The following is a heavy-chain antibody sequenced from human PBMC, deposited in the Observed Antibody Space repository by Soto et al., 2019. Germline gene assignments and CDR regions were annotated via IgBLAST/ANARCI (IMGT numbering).Heavy chain of an antibody. J-gene: IGHJ6*03. CDR1: GGSISSYY. Sequence: SETLSLTCTVSGGSISSYYWSWIRQPPGKGLEWIGYIYYSGSTNYNPSLKSRVTISVDTSKNQFSLKLSSVTAADTAEYYCARRDYYYYYMDVWGKGTTVTVSS. V-gene: IGHV4-59*08. CDR2: IYYSGST. CDR3: ARRDYYYYYMDV.